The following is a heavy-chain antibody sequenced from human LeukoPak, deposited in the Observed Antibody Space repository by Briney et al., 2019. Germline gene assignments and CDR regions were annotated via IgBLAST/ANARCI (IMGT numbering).Heavy chain of an antibody. Sequence: SETLSLTCTVSGGSFSSGGYYWSWIRQHPGKGLEWIGYIYYSGSTYYNPSLKSRVTISLDTSKNQLSLNLSSVTAADTAVYYCARGYSSSWYEDYWGQGTLVTVSS. CDR2: IYYSGST. D-gene: IGHD6-13*01. CDR3: ARGYSSSWYEDY. V-gene: IGHV4-31*03. CDR1: GGSFSSGGYY. J-gene: IGHJ4*02.